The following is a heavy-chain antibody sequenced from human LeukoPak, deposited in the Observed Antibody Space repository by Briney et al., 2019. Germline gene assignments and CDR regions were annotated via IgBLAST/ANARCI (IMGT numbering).Heavy chain of an antibody. CDR1: GGSISSGGYY. D-gene: IGHD5-12*01. J-gene: IGHJ4*02. CDR3: ARNSGYDALEFDY. Sequence: SETLSLTCTVSGGSISSGGYYWSWIRQHPGKGLEWIGYIYHTGSTYYNPSLKSRVTISVDTSKSQFSLKLSSVTAADTAVHFCARNSGYDALEFDYWGQGTLVTVSS. CDR2: IYHTGST. V-gene: IGHV4-31*03.